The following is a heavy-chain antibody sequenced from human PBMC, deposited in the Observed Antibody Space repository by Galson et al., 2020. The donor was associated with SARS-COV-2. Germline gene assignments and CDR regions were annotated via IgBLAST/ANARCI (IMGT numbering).Heavy chain of an antibody. D-gene: IGHD4-17*01. V-gene: IGHV1-24*01. J-gene: IGHJ5*02. CDR3: ATAPPTTVVTGWFDP. Sequence: ASVKVSCKVSGYTLTELSMHWVRQAPGKGLEWMGGFDPEDGETIYAQKFQGRVTMTEDTSTDTAYMELSSLRSEDTAMYYCATAPPTTVVTGWFDPWGQGTLVTVSS. CDR2: FDPEDGET. CDR1: GYTLTELS.